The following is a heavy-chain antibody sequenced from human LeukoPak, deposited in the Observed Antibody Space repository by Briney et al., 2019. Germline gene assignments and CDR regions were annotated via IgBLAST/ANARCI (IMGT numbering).Heavy chain of an antibody. V-gene: IGHV3-7*01. CDR3: AGRSSYPGVGY. J-gene: IGHJ4*02. Sequence: GGSLRLSCAASGFSVSSSFMSWVRQAPGKGLEWVANIKQDGSENYYVDSVKGRFTISRDNAKNSLYLQMNSLRAEDTAVYYCAGRSSYPGVGYWGQGTLVTVSS. D-gene: IGHD4-17*01. CDR1: GFSVSSSF. CDR2: IKQDGSEN.